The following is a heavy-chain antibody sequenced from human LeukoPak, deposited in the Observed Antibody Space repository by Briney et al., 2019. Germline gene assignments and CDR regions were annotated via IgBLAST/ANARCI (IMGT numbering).Heavy chain of an antibody. CDR3: ARTYYYDSSGYYPDHYYYYYMDV. V-gene: IGHV1-8*01. CDR1: GYTFTSYD. Sequence: GASVKVSCKASGYTFTSYDINWVRQATAQGLEWMGWMNPNSGNTGYAQKFQGRVTMTRNTSISTAYMELSSLRSEDTAVYYCARTYYYDSSGYYPDHYYYYYMDVWGKGTTVTVSS. J-gene: IGHJ6*03. D-gene: IGHD3-22*01. CDR2: MNPNSGNT.